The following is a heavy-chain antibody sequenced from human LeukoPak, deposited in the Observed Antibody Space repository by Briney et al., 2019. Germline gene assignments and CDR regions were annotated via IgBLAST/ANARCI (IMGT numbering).Heavy chain of an antibody. V-gene: IGHV1-69*13. CDR2: IIPIFGTA. Sequence: SAKVSCKASGGTFSSYAISWVRQAPGQGLEWMGGIIPIFGTANYAQKFQGRVTITADESTSTAYMELSSLRSDDTAVYYCARDLSGEGAFWGQGTMVTVSS. D-gene: IGHD1-26*01. CDR1: GGTFSSYA. J-gene: IGHJ3*01. CDR3: ARDLSGEGAF.